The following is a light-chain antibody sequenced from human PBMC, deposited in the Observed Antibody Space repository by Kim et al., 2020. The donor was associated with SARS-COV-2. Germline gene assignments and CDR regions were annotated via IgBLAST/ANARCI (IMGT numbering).Light chain of an antibody. CDR2: GAS. CDR1: QSFSSGY. V-gene: IGKV3-20*01. Sequence: SPGDRATPSCRASQSFSSGYLAWYQQKPGQAPRIVIYGASSRAAGIPDRFSGSGSGTDFTLTISGLEPADFAVYYCQQYVKTPITFGQGTRLEIK. CDR3: QQYVKTPIT. J-gene: IGKJ5*01.